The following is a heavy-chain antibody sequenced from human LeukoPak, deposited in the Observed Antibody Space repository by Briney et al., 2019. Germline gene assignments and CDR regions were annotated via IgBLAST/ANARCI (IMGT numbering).Heavy chain of an antibody. Sequence: PGVSLRLSCAASGFTFSSYAMSWVRQAPGKGLEWVSAISGSGGSTYYADSVKGRFTISRDNSKNTLYLQMNSLRAEDTAVYYCVSEYDSSGYFPLGRYFDYWGQGTLVTVSS. CDR1: GFTFSSYA. D-gene: IGHD3-22*01. J-gene: IGHJ4*02. CDR2: ISGSGGST. CDR3: VSEYDSSGYFPLGRYFDY. V-gene: IGHV3-23*01.